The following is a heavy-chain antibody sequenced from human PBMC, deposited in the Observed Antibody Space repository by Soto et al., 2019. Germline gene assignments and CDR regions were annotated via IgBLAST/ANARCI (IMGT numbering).Heavy chain of an antibody. J-gene: IGHJ6*02. CDR1: GGTFSSYA. V-gene: IGHV1-69*06. CDR3: AKDVVVGATTGLGDYYYYYGMDV. CDR2: IIPIFGTA. D-gene: IGHD1-26*01. Sequence: SVKVSCKASGGTFSSYAISWVRQAPGQGLEWMGGIIPIFGTANYAQKFQGRVTITADNSKNTLYLQMNSLRAEDTAVYYCAKDVVVGATTGLGDYYYYYGMDVWGQGTTVTV.